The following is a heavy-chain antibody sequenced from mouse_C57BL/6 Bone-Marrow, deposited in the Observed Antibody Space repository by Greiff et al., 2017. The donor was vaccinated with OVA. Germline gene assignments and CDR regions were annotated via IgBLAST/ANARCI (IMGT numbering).Heavy chain of an antibody. CDR3: AIDYYGSSYDY. Sequence: EVQLVESGGGLVKPGGSLKLSCAASGFTFSSYAMSWVRQTPEKRLEWVATISDGGSYTYYPDNVKGRFTLSRDNAKNNLYLQMSHLKSEDTAMYYCAIDYYGSSYDYWGQGTTLTVSS. V-gene: IGHV5-4*01. CDR2: ISDGGSYT. CDR1: GFTFSSYA. J-gene: IGHJ2*01. D-gene: IGHD1-1*01.